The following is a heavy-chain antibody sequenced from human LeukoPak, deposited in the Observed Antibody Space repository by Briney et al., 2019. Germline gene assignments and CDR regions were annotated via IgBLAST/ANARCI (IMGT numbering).Heavy chain of an antibody. V-gene: IGHV4-4*07. D-gene: IGHD5-18*01. CDR1: GDSMNSYY. CDR2: MYTRGET. J-gene: IGHJ4*02. Sequence: SETLSLTCTVSGDSMNSYYWSWIRQPAGKGLEWVGRMYTRGETNYNPSLKSRATMSADTSKNQLSLRLKSVTAADTAVYYCARDDVDTPPFDYLGQGTLVTVSS. CDR3: ARDDVDTPPFDY.